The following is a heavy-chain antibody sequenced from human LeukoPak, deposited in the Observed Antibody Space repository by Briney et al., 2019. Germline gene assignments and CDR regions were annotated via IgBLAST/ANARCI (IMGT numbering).Heavy chain of an antibody. J-gene: IGHJ4*02. CDR3: VRDGMVTIPFDY. D-gene: IGHD5-24*01. Sequence: GGSLRLSCAASGFTFSSYAMSWVRQVPGKGLVWVSRIDFDGTSTLYTDSVKGRFTISRDNAKNMLYLQMNSLRAEDTAVYYCVRDGMVTIPFDYWGQGTLVTVSS. CDR1: GFTFSSYA. CDR2: IDFDGTST. V-gene: IGHV3-74*01.